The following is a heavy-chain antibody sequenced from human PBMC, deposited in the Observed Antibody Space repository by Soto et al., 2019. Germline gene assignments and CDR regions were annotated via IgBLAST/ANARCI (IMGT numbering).Heavy chain of an antibody. D-gene: IGHD3-3*02. CDR1: GFTFSGSA. V-gene: IGHV3-73*01. Sequence: PGGSLRLSCAASGFTFSGSAMHWVRQASGKGLEWVGRIRSKANSYATAYAASVKGRFTISRDDSKNTAYLQMNSLKTEDTAVYYCTRGHLPYYGMDVWGQGTTVTVSS. CDR2: IRSKANSYAT. CDR3: TRGHLPYYGMDV. J-gene: IGHJ6*02.